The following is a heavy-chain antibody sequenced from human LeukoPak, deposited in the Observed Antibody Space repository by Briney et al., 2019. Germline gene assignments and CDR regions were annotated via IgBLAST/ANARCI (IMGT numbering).Heavy chain of an antibody. J-gene: IGHJ6*03. D-gene: IGHD5-24*01. V-gene: IGHV4-34*01. CDR2: INHSGST. Sequence: SETLSLTCAVYGGSFSGYYWSWIRQPPGKGLEWIGEINHSGSTNYNPSLKSRVTISVDTSKNQFSLKLSSVTAADTAVYYCARGMAYYYYMDVWGKGTTVTVSS. CDR1: GGSFSGYY. CDR3: ARGMAYYYYMDV.